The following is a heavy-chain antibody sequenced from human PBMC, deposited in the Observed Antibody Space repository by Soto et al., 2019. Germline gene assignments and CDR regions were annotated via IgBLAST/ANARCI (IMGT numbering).Heavy chain of an antibody. CDR3: AGVGTYFFYSSCYTPRYYFDY. D-gene: IGHD3-22*01. V-gene: IGHV1-69*13. Sequence: SVKVSCKASGGTFSSYAISWVRQAPGQGLEWMGGIIPIFGTANYAQKFQGRVTITADESTSTAYMELSSLRSEDTAVYYCAGVGTYFFYSSCYTPRYYFDYWGQGTLVTVSA. CDR1: GGTFSSYA. J-gene: IGHJ4*02. CDR2: IIPIFGTA.